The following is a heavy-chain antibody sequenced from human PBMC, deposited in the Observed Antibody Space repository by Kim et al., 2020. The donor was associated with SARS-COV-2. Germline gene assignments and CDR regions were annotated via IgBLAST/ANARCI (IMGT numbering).Heavy chain of an antibody. CDR3: AKAVVRHQLLYPPSYYGMDV. Sequence: GGSLRLSCAASGFTFSSYGMHWVRQAPGKGLEWVAVISYDGSNKYYADSVKGRFTISRDNSKNTLYLQMNSLRAEDTAVYYCAKAVVRHQLLYPPSYYGMDVWGQGTTVTVSS. D-gene: IGHD2-2*02. J-gene: IGHJ6*02. CDR2: ISYDGSNK. V-gene: IGHV3-30*18. CDR1: GFTFSSYG.